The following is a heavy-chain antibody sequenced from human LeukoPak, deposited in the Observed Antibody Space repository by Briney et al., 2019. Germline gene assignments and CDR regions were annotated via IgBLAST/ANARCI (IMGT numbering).Heavy chain of an antibody. CDR2: MNPNSGNT. CDR3: ARGVRKVRGVIIIYYYYYMDV. CDR1: GYTFISYD. Sequence: ASVKVSCKASGYTFISYDINWVRQATGQGLEWMGWMNPNSGNTGYAQKFQRRVTMTRNTSISTAYMELSSLRSEDTAVYYCARGVRKVRGVIIIYYYYYMDVWGKGTTVTISS. V-gene: IGHV1-8*01. D-gene: IGHD3-10*01. J-gene: IGHJ6*03.